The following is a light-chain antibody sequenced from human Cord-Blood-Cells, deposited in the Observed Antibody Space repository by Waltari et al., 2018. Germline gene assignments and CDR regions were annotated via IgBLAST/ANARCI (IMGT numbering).Light chain of an antibody. CDR1: QSVSSSY. J-gene: IGKJ2*01. Sequence: EIVLTQSPGTLSLSPGESATLSCRASQSVSSSYLAWYQQKPGQAPRLLIYGASSRATGIPDRFSGSGSGTDFTLTISRLEPEDFAVYYCQQYGNSPYTFGQGTKLEIK. CDR3: QQYGNSPYT. V-gene: IGKV3-20*01. CDR2: GAS.